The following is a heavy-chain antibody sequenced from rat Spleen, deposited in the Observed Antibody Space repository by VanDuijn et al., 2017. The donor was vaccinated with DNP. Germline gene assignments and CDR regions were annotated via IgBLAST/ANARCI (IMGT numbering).Heavy chain of an antibody. Sequence: EVQLQESGPGLVKPSQSLSLTCSVTGYSITRTYWGWIRKFPGNKLEWMAYINNAGNTNYNPSLKSRISITRDTSKNQFFLQLNSVTTEDTATYYCASYYYDGYYAMDAWGQGTSVTVSS. CDR2: INNAGNT. CDR3: ASYYYDGYYAMDA. D-gene: IGHD1-12*02. J-gene: IGHJ4*01. CDR1: GYSITRTY. V-gene: IGHV3-3*01.